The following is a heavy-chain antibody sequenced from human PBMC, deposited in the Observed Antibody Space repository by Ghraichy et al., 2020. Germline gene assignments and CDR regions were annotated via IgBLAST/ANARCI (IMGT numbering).Heavy chain of an antibody. CDR1: GFTFSSYS. V-gene: IGHV3-48*02. J-gene: IGHJ4*02. D-gene: IGHD7-27*01. CDR2: IFPSGNGV. Sequence: ETLSLTCAASGFTFSSYSVHWVRQAPGKGLEWLSHIFPSGNGVYCADSVKGRFTTSRDNAQNSVYLQMNSLRDDDMAVYYCARDVNWGFDYCGQGTLVIVSS. CDR3: ARDVNWGFDY.